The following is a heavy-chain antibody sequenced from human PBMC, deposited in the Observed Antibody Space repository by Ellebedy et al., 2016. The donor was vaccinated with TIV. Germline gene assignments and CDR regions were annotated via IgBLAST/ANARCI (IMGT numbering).Heavy chain of an antibody. V-gene: IGHV1-46*01. Sequence: AASVKVSCKASGYTFTSYYMHWVRQAPGQGLEWMGVIDPSGGSTDYAQKFQGRVTMTRDTSTSTVYMELSSLRSDDTAVYYCARDRIVGSSSPYYNGMDVWGQGTTDTVSS. D-gene: IGHD1-26*01. CDR1: GYTFTSYY. J-gene: IGHJ6*02. CDR2: IDPSGGST. CDR3: ARDRIVGSSSPYYNGMDV.